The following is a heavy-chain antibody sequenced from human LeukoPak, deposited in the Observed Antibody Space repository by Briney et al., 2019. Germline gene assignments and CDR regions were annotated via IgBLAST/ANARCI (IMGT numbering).Heavy chain of an antibody. Sequence: GGSLRLSCATSGFTSTNYWMTWVRQAPGMGLEWVANIKHDGSESYYLDSVRGRFTISRDSARRSVYLQVNSLRVEDTAVYYCAICPGMAVAGGYWGQGTRVTVSS. CDR2: IKHDGSES. CDR1: GFTSTNYW. CDR3: AICPGMAVAGGY. D-gene: IGHD6-19*01. J-gene: IGHJ4*02. V-gene: IGHV3-7*01.